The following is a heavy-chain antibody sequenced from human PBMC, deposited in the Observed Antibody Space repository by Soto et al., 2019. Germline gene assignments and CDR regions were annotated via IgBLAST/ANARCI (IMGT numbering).Heavy chain of an antibody. J-gene: IGHJ4*02. Sequence: GGSLRLSCAASGFPFSDYYMSWIRQAPGKGLEWVSYITSSSNYTNYADAVKGRFTISRDNAKNSLYLQMNSLRAEDTAVYYCARVAPYYSDYWDQGTLVTVSS. CDR2: ITSSSNYT. V-gene: IGHV3-11*06. CDR1: GFPFSDYY. CDR3: ARVAPYYSDY. D-gene: IGHD2-15*01.